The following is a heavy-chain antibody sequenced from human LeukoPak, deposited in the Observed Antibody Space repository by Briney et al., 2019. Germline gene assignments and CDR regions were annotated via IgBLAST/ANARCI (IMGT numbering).Heavy chain of an antibody. D-gene: IGHD3-3*01. V-gene: IGHV4-39*01. Sequence: PSETLSLTCTVSGGSISSSSYYWGWIRQPPGKGLEWIGSIYYSGSTYYNPSLKSRVTISVDTSKNQFSLKLSSVTAADTAVYYCARLGYYDFWSGYYSWSYFDYRGQGTLVTVSS. CDR2: IYYSGST. CDR1: GGSISSSSYY. CDR3: ARLGYYDFWSGYYSWSYFDY. J-gene: IGHJ4*02.